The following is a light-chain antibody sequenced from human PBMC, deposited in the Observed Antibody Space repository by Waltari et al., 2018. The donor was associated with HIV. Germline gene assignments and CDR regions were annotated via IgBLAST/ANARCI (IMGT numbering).Light chain of an antibody. CDR2: EGS. J-gene: IGLJ3*02. V-gene: IGLV2-14*01. Sequence: QSALTPPASVSGSPGQSITISCTGTTSDIGEYNYDSWLQHHPAQAPTLIIFEGSNRPSGVSNRFSGSKSGNTASLTVSGLQPEDEADYYCSSYTNKYTWVFGGGTKLTVL. CDR1: TSDIGEYNY. CDR3: SSYTNKYTWV.